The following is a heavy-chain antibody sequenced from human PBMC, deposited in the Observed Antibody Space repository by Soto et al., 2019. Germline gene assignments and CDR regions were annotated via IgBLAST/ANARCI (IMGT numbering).Heavy chain of an antibody. D-gene: IGHD6-6*01. CDR1: GFTISSYE. CDR3: TRVNSSSSAGMDV. Sequence: EVQLVESGGGLVQPGGSLRLSCAAYGFTISSYEMHWVRQVIGKGLEWVSGIGTAADPYYVDSVKGRFTISRENAKGSLYLQMNSLRAGDTAVYYCTRVNSSSSAGMDVWGQGTTVTVS. V-gene: IGHV3-13*05. J-gene: IGHJ6*02. CDR2: IGTAADP.